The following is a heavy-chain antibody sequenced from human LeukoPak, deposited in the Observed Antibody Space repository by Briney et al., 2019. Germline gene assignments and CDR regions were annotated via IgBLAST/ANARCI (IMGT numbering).Heavy chain of an antibody. CDR1: GFTFSSYA. CDR3: ARGRPCYSYYDVMDV. CDR2: ISYDGSNK. J-gene: IGHJ6*02. V-gene: IGHV3-30*04. Sequence: PGGSLRLSCAASGFTFSSYALHWVRQAPGKGLEWVAVISYDGSNKYYTDSVKGRFIISRDNSKNTLYLQMNSLGAEDTAVYYCARGRPCYSYYDVMDVLGQVITVTVSS.